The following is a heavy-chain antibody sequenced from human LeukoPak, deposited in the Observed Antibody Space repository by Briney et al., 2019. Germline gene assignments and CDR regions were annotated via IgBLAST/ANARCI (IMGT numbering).Heavy chain of an antibody. J-gene: IGHJ4*02. CDR2: IIPIFGTA. CDR1: GGTFSSYA. V-gene: IGHV1-69*01. D-gene: IGHD2-2*01. Sequence: GASVKVSCKASGGTFSSYAISWLRQAPGQGLEWMGGIIPIFGTANYAQKFQGRVTITADESTSTAYMELSSLRSEDTAVYYCARAGFGGYCSSTSCYPFDYWGQGTLVTVSS. CDR3: ARAGFGGYCSSTSCYPFDY.